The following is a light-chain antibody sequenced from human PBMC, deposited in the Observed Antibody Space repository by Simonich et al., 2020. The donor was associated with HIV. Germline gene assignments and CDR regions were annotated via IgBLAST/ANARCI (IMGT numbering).Light chain of an antibody. CDR3: QSYDSSHVV. Sequence: QSVLTQPPSVSGAPGQRVTMSCTGSSSNIGAGYDVHWYQQFPGTAPKLLIYGNSKRPSGVPDRFSGSKSGTSASLAITGLQAEDEADYYCQSYDSSHVVFGGGTKLTVL. CDR1: SSNIGAGYD. V-gene: IGLV1-40*01. CDR2: GNS. J-gene: IGLJ2*01.